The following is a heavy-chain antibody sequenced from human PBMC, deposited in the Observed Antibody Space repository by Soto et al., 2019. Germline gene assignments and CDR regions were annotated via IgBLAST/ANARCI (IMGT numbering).Heavy chain of an antibody. CDR2: MGPNSGDQ. V-gene: IGHV1-8*01. CDR3: ARNYYGSGTFDY. D-gene: IGHD3-10*01. CDR1: GYPFTSYD. J-gene: IGHJ4*02. Sequence: QVQLVQSGAEVKKPGASVKVSCKASGYPFTSYDINWVRQATGQGLAWVGWMGPNSGDQAFAQKFQGRVTMTRDTAISTAYMELSSLRSEDTAVYYCARNYYGSGTFDYWGQGTLVTVSS.